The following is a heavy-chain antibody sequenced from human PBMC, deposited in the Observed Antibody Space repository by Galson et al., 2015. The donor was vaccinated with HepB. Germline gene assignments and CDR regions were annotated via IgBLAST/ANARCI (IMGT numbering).Heavy chain of an antibody. CDR3: ARVVHGYCSSTSCYRYNWFDP. V-gene: IGHV1-2*02. D-gene: IGHD2-2*01. J-gene: IGHJ5*02. CDR1: GYTFTGYY. Sequence: SVKVSCKASGYTFTGYYMHWVRQAPGQGLEWMGWINPNSGGTNYAQKFQGRVTMTRDTSIGTAYMELSRLRSDDTAVYYCARVVHGYCSSTSCYRYNWFDPWGQGTLVTVSS. CDR2: INPNSGGT.